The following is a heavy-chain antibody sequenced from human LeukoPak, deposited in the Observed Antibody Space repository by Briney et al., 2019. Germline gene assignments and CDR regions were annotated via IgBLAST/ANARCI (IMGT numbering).Heavy chain of an antibody. D-gene: IGHD1-1*01. V-gene: IGHV3-7*01. Sequence: GGSLRLSCSASGFTFSNYYMNWVRQAPGKGLEWVANVKEDGSEKYYVDFVKGRFTISRDNANNSLYLQMNSLRAEDTAVYYCAKAPNFIQFDPWGQGTLVTVSS. CDR2: VKEDGSEK. CDR3: AKAPNFIQFDP. CDR1: GFTFSNYY. J-gene: IGHJ5*02.